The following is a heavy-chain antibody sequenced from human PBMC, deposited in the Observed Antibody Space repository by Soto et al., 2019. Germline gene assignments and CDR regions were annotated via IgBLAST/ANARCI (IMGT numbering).Heavy chain of an antibody. CDR3: AHMTYYFDY. CDR2: IYGDDDK. J-gene: IGHJ4*02. V-gene: IGHV2-5*02. CDR1: GFSLSTSGVG. Sequence: QITLKESGPTLVKPTQTLTLTCTFSGFSLSTSGVGVGWIRQPPGKALEWLALIYGDDDKHYSPSLKSRPTTTNDTSKDQVVPTMTNMHPVDTATYYCAHMTYYFDYWGQGTLVTVSS.